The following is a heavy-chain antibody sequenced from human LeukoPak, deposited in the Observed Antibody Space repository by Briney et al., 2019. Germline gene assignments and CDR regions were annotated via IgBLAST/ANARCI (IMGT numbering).Heavy chain of an antibody. CDR2: TYYRSTWYN. V-gene: IGHV6-1*01. D-gene: IGHD2-2*01. CDR1: GDSVSSNSVT. Sequence: SQTLSLTCAISGDSVSSNSVTWHWIRQSPSRGLEWLGRTYYRSTWYNDYAVSVRGRITVNPDTSKTQFSLHLNSVTPEDTAVYYCARRLTQYDCFDPWGQGILVTVSS. CDR3: ARRLTQYDCFDP. J-gene: IGHJ5*02.